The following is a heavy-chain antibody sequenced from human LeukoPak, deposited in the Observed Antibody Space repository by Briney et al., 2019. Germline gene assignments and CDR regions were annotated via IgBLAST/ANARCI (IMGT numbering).Heavy chain of an antibody. CDR2: IYYSGST. D-gene: IGHD2-15*01. J-gene: IGHJ4*02. Sequence: SETLSLTRTVSGGSISSYYWSWIRQPPGKGLEWIGYIYYSGSTNYNPSLKSRVTISVDTSKNQFSLKLSSVTAADTAVYYCASHLGGSFDYWGQGTLVTVSS. CDR1: GGSISSYY. V-gene: IGHV4-59*01. CDR3: ASHLGGSFDY.